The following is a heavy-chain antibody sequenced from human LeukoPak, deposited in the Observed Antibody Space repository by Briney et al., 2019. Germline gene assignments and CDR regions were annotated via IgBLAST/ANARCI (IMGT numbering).Heavy chain of an antibody. J-gene: IGHJ4*02. Sequence: PGGSLRLSCAASGFTFSSYGMSWVRQAPGKGLEWVPAISGSGGSTYYADSVKGRFTISRDNSKNTLYLQMNSLRAEDTAVYYCAKDLVLDLNPGYSYGDYYFDYWGQGTLVTVSS. CDR2: ISGSGGST. V-gene: IGHV3-23*01. D-gene: IGHD5-18*01. CDR3: AKDLVLDLNPGYSYGDYYFDY. CDR1: GFTFSSYG.